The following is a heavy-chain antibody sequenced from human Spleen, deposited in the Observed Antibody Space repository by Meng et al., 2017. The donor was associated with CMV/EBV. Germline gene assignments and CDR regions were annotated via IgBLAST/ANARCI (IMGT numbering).Heavy chain of an antibody. CDR2: INPNSGGT. CDR1: GYTFTSYG. CDR3: ARADFWSGYSNDY. Sequence: ASVKVSCKASGYTFTSYGISWVRQAPGQGLEWMGWINPNSGGTNYAQKFQGRVTMTRDTSISTAYMELSRLRSDDTAVYYCARADFWSGYSNDYWGQGTLVTVSS. J-gene: IGHJ4*02. D-gene: IGHD3-3*01. V-gene: IGHV1-2*02.